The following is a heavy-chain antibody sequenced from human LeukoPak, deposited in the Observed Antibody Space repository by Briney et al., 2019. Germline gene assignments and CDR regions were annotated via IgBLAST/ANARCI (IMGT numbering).Heavy chain of an antibody. D-gene: IGHD3-3*01. J-gene: IGHJ4*02. CDR1: GFTFSSYS. V-gene: IGHV3-48*01. CDR2: ISSSSSTI. Sequence: GGSLRLSCAASGFTFSSYSMNWVRQAPGKGLEWVSYISSSSSTIYYADSVKGRFTISRDNAKNSLYLQMNSLRAEDTAVYYCARSYYDFWSGYYQILFDYWGQGTLVTVSS. CDR3: ARSYYDFWSGYYQILFDY.